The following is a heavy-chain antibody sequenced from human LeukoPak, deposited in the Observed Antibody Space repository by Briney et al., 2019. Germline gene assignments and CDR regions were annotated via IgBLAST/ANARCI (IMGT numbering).Heavy chain of an antibody. V-gene: IGHV3-23*01. D-gene: IGHD3-16*01. Sequence: GGSLRLSCAASGFTLSSYAMSWVRQAPGKGLEWVSAINDSGGSTYYADSVKGRFTISRDNSKNTLYLQMNSLRAEDTAVYYCAKILGPGGVGGYFDYWGQGTLVTVSS. CDR1: GFTLSSYA. CDR3: AKILGPGGVGGYFDY. J-gene: IGHJ4*02. CDR2: INDSGGST.